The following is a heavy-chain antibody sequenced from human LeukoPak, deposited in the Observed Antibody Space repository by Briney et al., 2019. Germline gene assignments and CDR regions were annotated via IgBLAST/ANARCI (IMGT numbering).Heavy chain of an antibody. J-gene: IGHJ4*02. CDR1: GFTFSTYS. D-gene: IGHD3-16*02. Sequence: PGGSLRLSCAASGFTFSTYSMNWVRQAPGKGLEWVSSISSGSSAIHYADSVKGRITISRDNSKNTLFLQMNSLRPEDTAIYYCARARYPSPFDFWGQGTLVTVSS. CDR2: ISSGSSAI. V-gene: IGHV3-21*01. CDR3: ARARYPSPFDF.